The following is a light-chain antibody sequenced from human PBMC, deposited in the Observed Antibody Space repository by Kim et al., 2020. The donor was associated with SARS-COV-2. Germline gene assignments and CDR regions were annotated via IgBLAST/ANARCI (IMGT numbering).Light chain of an antibody. V-gene: IGKV3-20*01. CDR1: RGVSNNY. J-gene: IGKJ3*01. Sequence: PGKRALSSCSARRGVSNNYSAWYQQKAGPAPRLLIYGASRRATGIPDRISGNGCGADFTLTISRLEPEDFVVYYCQHDGGSLFTFGPGTKVDIK. CDR2: GAS. CDR3: QHDGGSLFT.